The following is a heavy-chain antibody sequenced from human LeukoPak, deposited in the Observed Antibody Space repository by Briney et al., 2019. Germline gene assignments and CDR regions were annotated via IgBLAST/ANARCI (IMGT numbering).Heavy chain of an antibody. CDR3: ARGSSLAAVARGFDY. Sequence: GGSLRLSCAASGFTVSSNYMGWVRQAPGRGLDWVSVIYSGGTAYYADSVKGRFTISRDSSKNILHLQMDSLTVDDTALYYCARGSSLAAVARGFDYWGQGTLVTVSS. D-gene: IGHD6-19*01. J-gene: IGHJ4*02. V-gene: IGHV3-66*02. CDR1: GFTVSSNY. CDR2: IYSGGTA.